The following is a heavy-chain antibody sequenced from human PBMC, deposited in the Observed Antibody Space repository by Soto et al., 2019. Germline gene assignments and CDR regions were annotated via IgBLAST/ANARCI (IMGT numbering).Heavy chain of an antibody. J-gene: IGHJ6*02. CDR2: IYHSGST. CDR1: GGSISSGGYS. CDR3: ARQGSAGKWYYGMDV. D-gene: IGHD2-8*01. Sequence: QLQLQESGSGLVKPSQTLSLTCAVSGGSISSGGYSWSWIRQPPGKGLEWIGYIYHSGSTYYNPSLKIRVNMSVDRSKNQSSLNLSSVTGADTAVYYCARQGSAGKWYYGMDVWGQGTTVTVSS. V-gene: IGHV4-30-2*01.